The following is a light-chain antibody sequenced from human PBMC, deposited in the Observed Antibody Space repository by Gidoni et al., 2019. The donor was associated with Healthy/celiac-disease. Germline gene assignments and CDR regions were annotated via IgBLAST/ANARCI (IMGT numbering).Light chain of an antibody. CDR1: QSVSSSY. CDR2: GAS. V-gene: IGKV3-20*01. CDR3: QRYGSSPTWT. J-gene: IGKJ1*01. Sequence: EIVLTQYPGTLSLSPGERATLSCRASQSVSSSYLAWCQQKPGQAPRLLIYGASSRATGIPDRFSGSGSGTDFTLTISRLEPEDFAVYDCQRYGSSPTWTFGQGTKGEI.